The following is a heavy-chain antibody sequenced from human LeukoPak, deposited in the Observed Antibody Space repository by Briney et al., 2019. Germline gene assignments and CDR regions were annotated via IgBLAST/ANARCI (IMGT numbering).Heavy chain of an antibody. CDR2: ISDSGRNT. D-gene: IGHD6-19*01. CDR1: GLTFSSHW. CDR3: AKERSSGWPFDY. J-gene: IGHJ4*02. Sequence: PGGSLRLSCAASGLTFSSHWMHWVRQAPGKGLEWVSGISDSGRNTLHADSVKGRFTISRDNSKNTLYLQMNSLRADDTAVYYCAKERSSGWPFDYWGQGTLVTVSS. V-gene: IGHV3-23*01.